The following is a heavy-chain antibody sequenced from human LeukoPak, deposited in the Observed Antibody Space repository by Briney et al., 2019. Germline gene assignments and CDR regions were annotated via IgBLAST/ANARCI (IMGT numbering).Heavy chain of an antibody. Sequence: SRTLSLTCAISGDSVSSNSAAWNWIRQSPSRGLEWLGRTYYGSKWYNDYAVFVKSRITINPDTSKNQFSLQLNSVTPEDTAVYYCARDNPLMGVVVLDYWGQGTLVTVSS. CDR3: ARDNPLMGVVVLDY. CDR2: TYYGSKWYN. CDR1: GDSVSSNSAA. J-gene: IGHJ4*02. V-gene: IGHV6-1*01. D-gene: IGHD3-22*01.